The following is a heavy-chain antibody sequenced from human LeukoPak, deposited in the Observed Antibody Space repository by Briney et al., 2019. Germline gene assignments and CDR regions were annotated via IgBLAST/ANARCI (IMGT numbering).Heavy chain of an antibody. V-gene: IGHV4-59*01. CDR2: IYYSGST. Sequence: SETLSLTCTVSGGSISSYYWSWIRQPPGKGLEWIGYIYYSGSTNYNPSLKSRVTISVDTSKNQFSLKLSSVTAADTAVYYCAKIPLGGRETYGYSSSWPTLHFDYWGQGTLVTVSS. D-gene: IGHD6-13*01. CDR3: AKIPLGGRETYGYSSSWPTLHFDY. CDR1: GGSISSYY. J-gene: IGHJ4*02.